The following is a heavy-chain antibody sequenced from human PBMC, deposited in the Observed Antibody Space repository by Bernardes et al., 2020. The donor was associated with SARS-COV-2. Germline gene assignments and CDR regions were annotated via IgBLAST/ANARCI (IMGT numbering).Heavy chain of an antibody. J-gene: IGHJ6*02. Sequence: QTLLRTCSISGDSVSSNSAVWHWIRQSPSRGLEWLGRTSYRSKWNYDYAVSVKSRITISPDTSKNQFSLELTSVTPDDTAVYYCARGANYAMGVWGQGTTVTVSS. V-gene: IGHV6-1*01. CDR2: TSYRSKWNY. CDR1: GDSVSSNSAV. CDR3: ARGANYAMGV.